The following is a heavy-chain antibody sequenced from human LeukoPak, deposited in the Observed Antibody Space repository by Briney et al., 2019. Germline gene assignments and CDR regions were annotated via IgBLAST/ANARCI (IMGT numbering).Heavy chain of an antibody. J-gene: IGHJ4*02. D-gene: IGHD3-9*01. V-gene: IGHV3-48*01. CDR2: IRHDSTDL. CDR3: ARDRYDILTGYVRFDY. Sequence: GGSLRLSCAASGSTFSTYSMNWVRQAPGKGLEWVSFIRHDSTDLYYADSVKGRFTISRDNVKNLLYLQMNSLTAEDTAVYYCARDRYDILTGYVRFDYWGQGTLVTVSS. CDR1: GSTFSTYS.